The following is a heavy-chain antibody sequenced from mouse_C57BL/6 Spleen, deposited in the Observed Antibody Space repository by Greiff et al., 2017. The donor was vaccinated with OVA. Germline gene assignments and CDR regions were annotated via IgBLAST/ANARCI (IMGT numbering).Heavy chain of an antibody. Sequence: QVQLQQPGAELVRPGSSVKLSCKASGYTFTSYWMHWVKQRPIQGLEWIGNIDPSDSETHYNQKFKDKATLTVDKSSSTAYMQLSSLTSEDSAVYYCAREENNGSSYYLDYWGQGTTLTVSS. D-gene: IGHD1-1*01. CDR2: IDPSDSET. CDR1: GYTFTSYW. V-gene: IGHV1-52*01. J-gene: IGHJ2*01. CDR3: AREENNGSSYYLDY.